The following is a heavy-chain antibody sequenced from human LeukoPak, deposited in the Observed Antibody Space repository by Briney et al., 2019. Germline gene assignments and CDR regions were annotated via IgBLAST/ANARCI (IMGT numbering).Heavy chain of an antibody. CDR3: AKSDSYYYDSSGYYSDY. CDR2: ISGSGGST. CDR1: GFTFSSYA. V-gene: IGHV3-23*01. D-gene: IGHD3-22*01. Sequence: PGGSLRLSCAASGFTFSSYALSWVRQAPGKGLEWVSAISGSGGSTYYADSVKGRFTISRDNSKNTLYLQMNSLRAEDTAVYYCAKSDSYYYDSSGYYSDYWGQGTLVTVSS. J-gene: IGHJ4*02.